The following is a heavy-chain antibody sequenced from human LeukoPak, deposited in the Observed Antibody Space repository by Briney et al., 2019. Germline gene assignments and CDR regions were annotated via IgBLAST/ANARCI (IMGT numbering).Heavy chain of an antibody. CDR2: IKQDGSDK. V-gene: IGHV3-7*01. J-gene: IGHJ3*02. Sequence: PGGSLRLSCAASGFTFSSYWMSWVRQAPGKGLEWVANIKQDGSDKYYLDSVKGRFTISRDNAKNSLYLQMNSLRAEDTTVYYCARRYGSYRAFDIWGQGTMVTVSS. D-gene: IGHD1-26*01. CDR1: GFTFSSYW. CDR3: ARRYGSYRAFDI.